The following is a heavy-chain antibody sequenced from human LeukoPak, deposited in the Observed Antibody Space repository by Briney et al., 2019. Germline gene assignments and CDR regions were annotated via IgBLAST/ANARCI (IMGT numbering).Heavy chain of an antibody. D-gene: IGHD6-13*01. CDR2: ISSSSSYI. V-gene: IGHV3-21*01. J-gene: IGHJ4*02. Sequence: KPGGSLRLSCAAAGFTFSSYSMNWVRQAPGKGLEWVSSISSSSSYIYYADSGKGRFTISRDNAKNSLYLQMNSLRAEDTAVYYCARYGEQQLLSIDYWGQGTLVTVSS. CDR3: ARYGEQQLLSIDY. CDR1: GFTFSSYS.